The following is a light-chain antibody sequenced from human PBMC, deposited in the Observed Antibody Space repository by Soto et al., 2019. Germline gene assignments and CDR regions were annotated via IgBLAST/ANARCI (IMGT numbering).Light chain of an antibody. Sequence: EIVLTQSPATLSLSPGERATLSCRASQSVSSYLAWYQQKPGQAPRLLIYDASNRATGIPARFSGSGSGTDLPLTISSLEPEDFAVYYCQQRSNWPPYTFGQGTKLRSN. CDR1: QSVSSY. CDR2: DAS. V-gene: IGKV3-11*01. CDR3: QQRSNWPPYT. J-gene: IGKJ2*01.